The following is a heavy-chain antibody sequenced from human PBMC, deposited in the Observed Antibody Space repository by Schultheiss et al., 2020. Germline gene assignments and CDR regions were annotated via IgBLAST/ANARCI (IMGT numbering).Heavy chain of an antibody. CDR1: GDSVSGNSVA. CDR2: TYYRSKWYN. J-gene: IGHJ2*01. Sequence: SQTLSLTCAISGDSVSGNSVAWNWIRQSPSRGLEWLGRTYYRSKWYNEYALSVKSRITINADTSKNQFSLHLKSVTPEDTAVYYCTRAPDWYFDLWGRGTLVNVSS. CDR3: TRAPDWYFDL. V-gene: IGHV6-1*01.